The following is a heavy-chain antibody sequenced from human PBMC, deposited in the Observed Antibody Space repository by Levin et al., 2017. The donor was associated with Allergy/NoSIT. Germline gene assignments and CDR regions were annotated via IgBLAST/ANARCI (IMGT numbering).Heavy chain of an antibody. V-gene: IGHV1-46*01. Sequence: GESLKISCKASGYTFTSYYMHWVRQAPGQGLEWMGIINPSGGSTSYAQKFQGRVTMTRDTSTSTVYMELSSLRSEDTAVYYCARDLGGADSGYHGYWGQGTLVTVSS. CDR1: GYTFTSYY. CDR2: INPSGGST. D-gene: IGHD3-22*01. J-gene: IGHJ4*02. CDR3: ARDLGGADSGYHGY.